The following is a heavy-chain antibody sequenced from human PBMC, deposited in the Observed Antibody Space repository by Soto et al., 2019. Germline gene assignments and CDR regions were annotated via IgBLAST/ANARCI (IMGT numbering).Heavy chain of an antibody. V-gene: IGHV3-11*01. J-gene: IGHJ4*02. D-gene: IGHD6-19*01. CDR1: GFTFSDYY. CDR3: ARANDEPGGYSSGWYLDY. CDR2: ISSSGSTI. Sequence: PGGSLRLSCAASGFTFSDYYMSWIRQAPGKGLEWVSYISSSGSTIYYADSVRGRFTISRDNAKNSLYLQMNSLRAEDTAVYYCARANDEPGGYSSGWYLDYWGQGTLVTV.